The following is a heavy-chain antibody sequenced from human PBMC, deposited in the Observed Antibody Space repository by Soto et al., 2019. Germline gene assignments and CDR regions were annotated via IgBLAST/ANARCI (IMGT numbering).Heavy chain of an antibody. CDR3: ARSPAKYCSGGSCYELPLYYYYYGMDV. J-gene: IGHJ6*04. D-gene: IGHD2-15*01. CDR1: GYTFTGYY. Sequence: AAGKVCCKASGYTFTGYYMDWVRQAPGQGLEWMGWINPNSGGTNYAQKFQGRVTMTRDTSISTAYMELSRLRSDDTAVYYCARSPAKYCSGGSCYELPLYYYYYGMDVWGERTTVPVPP. V-gene: IGHV1-2*02. CDR2: INPNSGGT.